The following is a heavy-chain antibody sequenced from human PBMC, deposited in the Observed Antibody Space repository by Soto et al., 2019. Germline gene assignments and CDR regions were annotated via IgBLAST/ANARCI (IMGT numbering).Heavy chain of an antibody. D-gene: IGHD1-1*01. J-gene: IGHJ4*02. CDR3: AKPVEPRWYYFDY. CDR1: GFTFSSYG. CDR2: ISYDGSNK. V-gene: IGHV3-30*18. Sequence: PGGSLRLSCAASGFTFSSYGMHWVRQAPGKGLEWVAVISYDGSNKYYADSVKGRFTISRDNSKNTLYLQMNSLRAEDTAVYYCAKPVEPRWYYFDYWGQGTLVTV.